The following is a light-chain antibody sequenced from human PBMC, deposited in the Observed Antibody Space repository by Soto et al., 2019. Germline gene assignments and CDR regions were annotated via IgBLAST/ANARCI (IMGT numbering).Light chain of an antibody. CDR2: GVT. CDR3: SSYSSSNTLVV. CDR1: SSDVGTYNL. V-gene: IGLV2-14*02. Sequence: QSALTQPASVSGSPGQSITISCTGTSSDVGTYNLVSWYQQYPGKAPKLMIYGVTKRPSGVSNRFSGSKSGNTASLTISGLQAEDEADYYCSSYSSSNTLVVFGGGTQLTVL. J-gene: IGLJ2*01.